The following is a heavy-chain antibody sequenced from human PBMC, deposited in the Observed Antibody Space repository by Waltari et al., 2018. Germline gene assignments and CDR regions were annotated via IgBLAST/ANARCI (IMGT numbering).Heavy chain of an antibody. J-gene: IGHJ4*02. CDR2: ISGSGGST. CDR3: AKDREAYYYGSSGYPTLFDY. Sequence: EVQLVESGGGLVQPGGSLRLSCAASGFTFSSYAMSWVRQAPGKGLEWVSAISGSGGSTYYADSVKGRFTISRDKSKNTLYLQMNSLRAEDTAVYYCAKDREAYYYGSSGYPTLFDYWGQGTLVTVSS. CDR1: GFTFSSYA. D-gene: IGHD3-22*01. V-gene: IGHV3-23*04.